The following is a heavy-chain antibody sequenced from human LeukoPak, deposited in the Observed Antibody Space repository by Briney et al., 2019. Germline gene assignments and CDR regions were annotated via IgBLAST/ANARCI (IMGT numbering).Heavy chain of an antibody. CDR2: IYYSGST. CDR3: AGHALEIWNNIVVVPAATIDY. D-gene: IGHD2-2*01. Sequence: SETLSLTCTVSGGSISSYYWSWIRQPPGKGLEWIGYIYYSGSTNYNPSLKSRVTISVDTSKNQFSLKLSSVTAADTAVYYCAGHALEIWNNIVVVPAATIDYWGQGTLVTVSS. V-gene: IGHV4-59*08. J-gene: IGHJ4*02. CDR1: GGSISSYY.